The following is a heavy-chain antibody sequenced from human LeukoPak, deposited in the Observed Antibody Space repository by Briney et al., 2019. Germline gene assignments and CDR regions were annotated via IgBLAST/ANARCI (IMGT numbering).Heavy chain of an antibody. V-gene: IGHV3-9*01. J-gene: IGHJ4*02. CDR3: AKDDDFWSGYFDY. Sequence: GGSLRLSCAASGFTFDDYAMHWVRRAPGKGLEWVSGISWNSGSIGYADSVKGRFTISRDNAKNSLYLQMNSLRAEDTALYYCAKDDDFWSGYFDYWGQGTLVTVSS. D-gene: IGHD3-3*01. CDR2: ISWNSGSI. CDR1: GFTFDDYA.